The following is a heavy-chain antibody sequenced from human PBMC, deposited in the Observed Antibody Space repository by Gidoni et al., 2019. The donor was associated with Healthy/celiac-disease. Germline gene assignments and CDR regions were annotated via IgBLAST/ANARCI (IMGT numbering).Heavy chain of an antibody. CDR2: TYYRSKGYN. J-gene: IGHJ6*02. CDR1: GASVSSHSAA. Sequence: QVQLQQSGPGLVKPSQTLSLTCAISGASVSSHSAAWNWIRQSPSRGLEWLGRTYYRSKGYNDYAVAVKSRITINPDTSKNQFSLQLNSVTPEDTAVYYCARDIRDLRPWSGYGMASYYYYGMDVWGQGTTVTVSS. D-gene: IGHD3-3*01. V-gene: IGHV6-1*01. CDR3: ARDIRDLRPWSGYGMASYYYYGMDV.